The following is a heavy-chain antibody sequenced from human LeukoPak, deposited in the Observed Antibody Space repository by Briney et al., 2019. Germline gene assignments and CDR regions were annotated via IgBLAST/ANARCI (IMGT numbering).Heavy chain of an antibody. V-gene: IGHV4-34*01. D-gene: IGHD4/OR15-4a*01. Sequence: SETLSLTCAVYGGSFSGYYWSWIRQPPGKGLEWIGEVNHSGSTNYNPSLRSRVTISVDTSKNQFSLKLSSVTAADTAVYYCARVFAMVIKYWGQGTLVTVSS. J-gene: IGHJ4*02. CDR3: ARVFAMVIKY. CDR1: GGSFSGYY. CDR2: VNHSGST.